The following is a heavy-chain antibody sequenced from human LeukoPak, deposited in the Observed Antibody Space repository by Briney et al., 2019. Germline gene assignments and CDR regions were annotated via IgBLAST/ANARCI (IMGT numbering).Heavy chain of an antibody. CDR2: KYYDGNSGNT. D-gene: IGHD1-1*01. V-gene: IGHV4-61*03. CDR3: VRPESAGTKYRFDY. Sequence: PSETLSLTCTVSGYSISSGYYWTWIRQTPGKGLEWIGYKYYDGNSGNTNYNPSLESRVTISVDTSKNHVSLNLTSVTAADTAVYYCVRPESAGTKYRFDYWGQGALVTVSS. CDR1: GYSISSGYY. J-gene: IGHJ4*02.